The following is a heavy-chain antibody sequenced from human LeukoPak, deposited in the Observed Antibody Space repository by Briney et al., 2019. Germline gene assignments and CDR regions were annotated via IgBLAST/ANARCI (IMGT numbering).Heavy chain of an antibody. D-gene: IGHD2-15*01. V-gene: IGHV1-2*06. Sequence: ASVKVSCKASGYTFSVYYMYWVRQAPGQGLEWMGRINPNSGDTDYAQNFQGRVTMTRDTSISTAYMELTNLRSDDTAVYYCARGYCSGGTCYLVENWFDPWGQGTLVTVSS. CDR1: GYTFSVYY. CDR2: INPNSGDT. J-gene: IGHJ5*02. CDR3: ARGYCSGGTCYLVENWFDP.